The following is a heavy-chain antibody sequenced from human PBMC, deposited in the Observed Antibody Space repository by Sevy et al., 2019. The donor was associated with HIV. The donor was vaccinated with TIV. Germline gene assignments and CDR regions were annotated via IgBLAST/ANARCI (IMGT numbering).Heavy chain of an antibody. CDR1: GFTFSSYA. CDR3: AKERRAADAFDI. V-gene: IGHV3-23*01. J-gene: IGHJ3*02. CDR2: ISDSGGST. Sequence: GGSLRLSCAASGFTFSSYAMSWVRQAPGKGPEWVSAISDSGGSTYYADSVKGRFTISRDNSKNTLYLQMNSLRAEDTAVYYCAKERRAADAFDIWGQGTMVTVSS. D-gene: IGHD6-13*01.